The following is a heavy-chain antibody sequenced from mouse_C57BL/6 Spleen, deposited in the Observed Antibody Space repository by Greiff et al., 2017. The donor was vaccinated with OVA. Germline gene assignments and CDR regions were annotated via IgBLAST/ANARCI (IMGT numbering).Heavy chain of an antibody. CDR3: ARGLYYYGSSVYAMDY. Sequence: QVQLKQPGAELVRPGSSVKLSCKASGYTFTSYWMHWVKQRPIQGLEWIGNIDPSDSETHYNQKFKDKATLTVDKSSSTAYMQLSSLTSEDSAVYYCARGLYYYGSSVYAMDYWGQGTSVTVSS. D-gene: IGHD1-1*01. V-gene: IGHV1-52*01. J-gene: IGHJ4*01. CDR2: IDPSDSET. CDR1: GYTFTSYW.